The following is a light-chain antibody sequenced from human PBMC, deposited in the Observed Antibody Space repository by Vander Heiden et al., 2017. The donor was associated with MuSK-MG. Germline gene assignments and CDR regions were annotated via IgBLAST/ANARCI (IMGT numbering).Light chain of an antibody. V-gene: IGLV2-14*03. Sequence: QSALTQPSSLSGSPGQSITIPCTGTSSHVGTCYFVSWYQQHPDKTPQLIVFDVHDRPSGVSDRFSGPKSGYTASLTISGLQAEDEAHDFCSSYTTSGTVVFGGGTKLTVL. J-gene: IGLJ2*01. CDR1: SSHVGTCYF. CDR3: SSYTTSGTVV. CDR2: DVH.